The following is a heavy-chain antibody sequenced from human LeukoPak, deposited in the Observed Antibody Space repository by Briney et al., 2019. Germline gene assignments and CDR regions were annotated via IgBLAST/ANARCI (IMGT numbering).Heavy chain of an antibody. Sequence: GGSLRLSCAASGFTFSNNWMSWVRQAPGKGLECVANIKEDGSEKYYINSVKGRFTISRDNAKNSLYLQMNSLRAEDTALYYCVKDAGTAWGQGTLVTVSS. J-gene: IGHJ5*02. CDR2: IKEDGSEK. CDR3: VKDAGTA. D-gene: IGHD2-8*02. V-gene: IGHV3-7*01. CDR1: GFTFSNNW.